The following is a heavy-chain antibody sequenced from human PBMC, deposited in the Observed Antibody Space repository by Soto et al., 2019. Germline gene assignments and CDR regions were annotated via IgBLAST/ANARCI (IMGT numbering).Heavy chain of an antibody. J-gene: IGHJ4*02. Sequence: GGSLRLSCAASGFTFSSYAMHWVRQAPGKGLEWVAVISYDGSNKYYADSVKGRFTISRDNSKNTLYLQMNSLRAEDTAVYYCARGRHYFGCNQTPPFVYSGQAPLVTVSS. CDR2: ISYDGSNK. CDR1: GFTFSSYA. V-gene: IGHV3-30-3*01. CDR3: ARGRHYFGCNQTPPFVY. D-gene: IGHD3-10*01.